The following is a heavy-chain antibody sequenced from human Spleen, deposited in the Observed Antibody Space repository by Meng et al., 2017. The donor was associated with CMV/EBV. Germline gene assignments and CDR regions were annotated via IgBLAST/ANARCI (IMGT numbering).Heavy chain of an antibody. J-gene: IGHJ4*02. D-gene: IGHD1-14*01. V-gene: IGHV3-30*04. Sequence: GGSLRLSCAASGFTFSSYAMHWVRQAPGKGLEWVAVISYDGSNKYYADSVKGRFTISRDNSKNTLYLQMNSLRAEDTAVYYCARDPALPPRYFDYWGQGTLVTVSS. CDR2: ISYDGSNK. CDR3: ARDPALPPRYFDY. CDR1: GFTFSSYA.